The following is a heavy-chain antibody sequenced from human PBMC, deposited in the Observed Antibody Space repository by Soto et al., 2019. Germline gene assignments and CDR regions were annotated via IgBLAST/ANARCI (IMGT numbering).Heavy chain of an antibody. V-gene: IGHV3-23*01. CDR2: ISGSGGSP. Sequence: GGSLRLSCAASGFTFSNYAMNWVRQAPGKGLEWVSTISGSGGSPYYADSVKGRFTISRDNSKNTLYLQMNSLRAGDSAIYYCSRTGPVPGSGLGFCFGMDVWGQGTTVTVSS. D-gene: IGHD3-10*01. CDR1: GFTFSNYA. CDR3: SRTGPVPGSGLGFCFGMDV. J-gene: IGHJ6*02.